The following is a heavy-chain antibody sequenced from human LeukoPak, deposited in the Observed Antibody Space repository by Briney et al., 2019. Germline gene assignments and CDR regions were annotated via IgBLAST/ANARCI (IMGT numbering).Heavy chain of an antibody. CDR2: IYYGGST. Sequence: SETLSLTCTVSGGSISSYFWTWIRQPPGKGLEWIGYIYYGGSTNYNPSLKSRVTISVDTSKDQFSLKLSSVTAADTAVYYCARLAYGGDYYFDYWGQGTLVTVSS. D-gene: IGHD4-17*01. V-gene: IGHV4-59*08. CDR3: ARLAYGGDYYFDY. CDR1: GGSISSYF. J-gene: IGHJ4*02.